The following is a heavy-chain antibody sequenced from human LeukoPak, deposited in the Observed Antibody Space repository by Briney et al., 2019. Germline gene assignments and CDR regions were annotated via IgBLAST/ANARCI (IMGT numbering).Heavy chain of an antibody. D-gene: IGHD3-16*02. CDR1: GGSFSGYY. CDR2: INHSGST. CDR3: ARAGYVWGSYRYTTFDY. J-gene: IGHJ4*02. V-gene: IGHV4-34*01. Sequence: SETLSLTCAVYGGSFSGYYWSWIRQPPGKGLEWIGEINHSGSTNYNPSLKSRVTISVDTSKNQFSLKLSSVTAADTAVYYCARAGYVWGSYRYTTFDYWGQGTLVTVSS.